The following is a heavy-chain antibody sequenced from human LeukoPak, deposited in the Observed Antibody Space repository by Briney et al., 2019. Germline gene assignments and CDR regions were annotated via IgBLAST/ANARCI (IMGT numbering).Heavy chain of an antibody. J-gene: IGHJ4*02. CDR3: TTDYDFWRGYYSFAY. V-gene: IGHV3-15*01. CDR2: IKSKADGGTT. Sequence: GGSLRLSCAASGFTFSNAWVNWVRQAPGKGLEWVGRIKSKADGGTTDYAAPVKGRFTISRDDSKDTLYLQMNSLKTEDTAIYYCTTDYDFWRGYYSFAYWGQGTPVTVSS. CDR1: GFTFSNAW. D-gene: IGHD3-3*01.